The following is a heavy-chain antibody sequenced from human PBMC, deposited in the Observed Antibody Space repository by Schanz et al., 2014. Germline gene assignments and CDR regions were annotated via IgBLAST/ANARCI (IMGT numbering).Heavy chain of an antibody. CDR2: INQSGDT. Sequence: QVQLQESGPGLVKPSETLSLTCTVSGDSISGSYWSWIRQPPDTGLEWIGEINQSGDTNYNPSLKSRVTISVDTSNTHFSLKLRSVTAADTAVYYCARLYCSTPGCYVSPNGFAKDYWGQGTLVTVSS. CDR1: GDSISGSY. CDR3: ARLYCSTPGCYVSPNGFAKDY. V-gene: IGHV4-34*01. J-gene: IGHJ4*02. D-gene: IGHD2-2*01.